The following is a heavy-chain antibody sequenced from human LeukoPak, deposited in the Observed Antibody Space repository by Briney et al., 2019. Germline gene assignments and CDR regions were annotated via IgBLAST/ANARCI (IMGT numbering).Heavy chain of an antibody. CDR2: ISGSGGST. D-gene: IGHD5-18*01. J-gene: IGHJ5*02. CDR3: AKDPVGDTAMVNWFDP. CDR1: GFTFSSYA. Sequence: PGGSLRLSCAAAGFTFSSYAMSWVRKAPGKVLEWVSAISGSGGSTYYADSVKGLFTVSRDNSKNTLYLQMNSLRAEDTAVYYCAKDPVGDTAMVNWFDPWGQGTMVTVSS. V-gene: IGHV3-23*01.